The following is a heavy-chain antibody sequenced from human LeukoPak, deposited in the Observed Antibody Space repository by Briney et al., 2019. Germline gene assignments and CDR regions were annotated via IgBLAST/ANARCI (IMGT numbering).Heavy chain of an antibody. V-gene: IGHV3-23*01. Sequence: GGSLRLSCAASGFTFSSYAMSWVRQAPGKGLEWVSAISGSGGSTYYADSVKGRFTISRDNSKNTLYLQMNSLRAEDTAVYYCAKDAAGRITIFGVVTPWGQGTLVTVSS. CDR3: AKDAAGRITIFGVVTP. D-gene: IGHD3-3*01. CDR1: GFTFSSYA. J-gene: IGHJ5*02. CDR2: ISGSGGST.